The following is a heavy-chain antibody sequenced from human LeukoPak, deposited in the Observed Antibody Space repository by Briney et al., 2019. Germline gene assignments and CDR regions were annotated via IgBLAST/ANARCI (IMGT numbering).Heavy chain of an antibody. D-gene: IGHD6-19*01. CDR2: INHSGST. CDR1: GGSFSGYY. V-gene: IGHV4-34*01. Sequence: SETLSLTCAVYGGSFSGYYWSWVRQPPGKGLEWIGEINHSGSTNYNPSLKSRVTISVDTSKNQFSLKLSSVTAADTAVYYCARYSSGMDVWGQGTTVTVSS. CDR3: ARYSSGMDV. J-gene: IGHJ6*02.